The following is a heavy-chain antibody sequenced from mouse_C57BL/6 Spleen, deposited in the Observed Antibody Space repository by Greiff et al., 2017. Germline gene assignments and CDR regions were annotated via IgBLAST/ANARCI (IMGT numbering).Heavy chain of an antibody. D-gene: IGHD2-4*01. CDR1: GYTFTSYW. V-gene: IGHV1-52*01. Sequence: VQLQQSGAELVRPGSSVKLSCKASGYTFTSYWMHWVKQRPIQGLEWIGNIDPSDSETHYNQKFKDKATLTVDKSSSTAYMQLSSLTSEDSAVYYCATRDYDDWYFDVWGTGTTVTVSS. J-gene: IGHJ1*03. CDR2: IDPSDSET. CDR3: ATRDYDDWYFDV.